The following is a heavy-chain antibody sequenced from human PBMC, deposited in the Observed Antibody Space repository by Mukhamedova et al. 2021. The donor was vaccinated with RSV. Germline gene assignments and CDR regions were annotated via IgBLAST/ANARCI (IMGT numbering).Heavy chain of an antibody. J-gene: IGHJ3*02. V-gene: IGHV4-59*12. D-gene: IGHD2-21*02. CDR2: IYYNGHT. CDR3: ARSGNCGGDCYAFDI. Sequence: IWIRQPPGKGLEWIGYIYYNGHTNYNASLKSRVTISVDTSKNQFSLKLSSVTAADTAVYYGARSGNCGGDCYAFDIWGQGGMVTV.